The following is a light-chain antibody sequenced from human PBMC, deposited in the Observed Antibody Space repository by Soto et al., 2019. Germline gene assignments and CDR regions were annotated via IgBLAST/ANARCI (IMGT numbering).Light chain of an antibody. CDR3: QQYGSSPRT. J-gene: IGKJ1*01. V-gene: IGKV3-20*01. CDR2: SAS. Sequence: EIVLTQSPGTLSLSPGARATLSCRASQNVDSNYLAWYQQKPGQAPRLLIYSASSRATGIPDRFSGSGSGTDFTLTISRLEPEDFAVYYCQQYGSSPRTFGQGTKVDIK. CDR1: QNVDSNY.